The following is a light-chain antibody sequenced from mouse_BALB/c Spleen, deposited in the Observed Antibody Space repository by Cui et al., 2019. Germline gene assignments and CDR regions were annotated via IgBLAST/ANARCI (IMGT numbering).Light chain of an antibody. V-gene: IGKV4-80*01. CDR3: QQWSSNPLT. J-gene: IGKJ2*01. CDR1: SSVSY. CDR2: ITS. Sequence: QIVLTQSPAVISASLAEEIPLTCSASSSVSYMHWYQQKSGTSPKPLIYITSNLASGVPSRFSGSGSGTFYSLTISSVEAEDAATYYCQQWSSNPLTVGGGTKVEIK.